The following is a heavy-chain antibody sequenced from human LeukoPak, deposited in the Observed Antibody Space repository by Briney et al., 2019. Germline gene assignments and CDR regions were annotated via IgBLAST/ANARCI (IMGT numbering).Heavy chain of an antibody. D-gene: IGHD3-10*01. V-gene: IGHV4-61*01. Sequence: SETLSLTCTVSGGSVSSGSYYWSWIRQPPGKGLEWIGYIYYSGSTNYNPSLKSRVTISVDTSKNQFSLKLSSVTAADTAVYYCARTELLRFGEIEGYYFDYWGQGTLVTVSS. CDR3: ARTELLRFGEIEGYYFDY. J-gene: IGHJ4*02. CDR1: GGSVSSGSYY. CDR2: IYYSGST.